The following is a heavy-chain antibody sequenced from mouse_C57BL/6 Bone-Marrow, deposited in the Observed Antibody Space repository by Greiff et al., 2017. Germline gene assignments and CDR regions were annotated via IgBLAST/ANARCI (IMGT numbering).Heavy chain of an antibody. CDR1: GYTFTSYG. J-gene: IGHJ2*01. D-gene: IGHD1-1*01. CDR3: AREGPHYYGSSLYYFDY. CDR2: IYPRSGNT. V-gene: IGHV1-81*01. Sequence: QVQLQQSGAELARPGASVKLSCKASGYTFTSYGISWVKQRTGQGLEWIGEIYPRSGNTYYNEKFKGKATLTADKSSSTAYMELRSLTSEDSAVYFCAREGPHYYGSSLYYFDYWGQGTTLTVSS.